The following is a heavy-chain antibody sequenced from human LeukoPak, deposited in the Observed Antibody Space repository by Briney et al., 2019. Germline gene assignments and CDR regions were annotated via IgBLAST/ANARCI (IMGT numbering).Heavy chain of an antibody. CDR3: AKDHYWSIDY. CDR2: LSGSGGST. V-gene: IGHV3-23*01. J-gene: IGHJ4*02. CDR1: GFTFSGYA. D-gene: IGHD3-3*01. Sequence: RGSLRLSCAASGFTFSGYAMSWARQAPGKGLEWVSSLSGSGGSTDYADPVKGRFTISRDIAKNTLYLQMNSLRAEDTGVHYCAKDHYWSIDYWGRGTLVTVSS.